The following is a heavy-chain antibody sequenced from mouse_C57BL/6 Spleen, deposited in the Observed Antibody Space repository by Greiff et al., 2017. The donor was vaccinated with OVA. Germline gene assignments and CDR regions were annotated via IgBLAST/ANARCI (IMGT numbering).Heavy chain of an antibody. CDR3: ARDTAQATDY. Sequence: LFNPLFSLKLSFSSSGFTFSSYAMSWVRQTPEKRLECFATISDGGSYTYYPDNVKGRFTISRDNAKNNLYLQMSHLKSEDTAMYYCARDTAQATDYWGQGTTLTVSS. J-gene: IGHJ2*01. CDR2: ISDGGSYT. D-gene: IGHD3-2*02. CDR1: GFTFSSYA. V-gene: IGHV5-4*01.